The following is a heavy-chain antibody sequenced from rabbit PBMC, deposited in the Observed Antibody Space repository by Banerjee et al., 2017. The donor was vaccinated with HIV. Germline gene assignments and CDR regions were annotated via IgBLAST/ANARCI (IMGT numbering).Heavy chain of an antibody. CDR1: GFTISGSND. D-gene: IGHD6-1*01. CDR3: ARRNVGGGYGWGNLNL. Sequence: QQLVESGGDLVQPGASLTLTCTASGFTISGSNDMCWVRQAPGKGLEWIGCIDVSNANTWYASWARGRFTISKSSSTTVALQMTSLTAADTATYFCARRNVGGGYGWGNLNLWGQGTLVTVS. CDR2: IDVSNANT. J-gene: IGHJ4*01. V-gene: IGHV1S40*01.